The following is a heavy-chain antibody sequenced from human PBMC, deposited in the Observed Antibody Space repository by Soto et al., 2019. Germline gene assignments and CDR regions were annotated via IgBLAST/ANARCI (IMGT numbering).Heavy chain of an antibody. CDR2: IIPFFGTA. CDR3: AKSAPMDAGDKYYYDF. Sequence: SVKVSCKASGGTFSTFGISWVRQAPGQGLEWMGGIIPFFGTARYSQKFEDRITITADESTNTVYMDLRSLTSEDTAIYYCAKSAPMDAGDKYYYDFWGQGALVTVYS. V-gene: IGHV1-69*13. J-gene: IGHJ4*02. CDR1: GGTFSTFG. D-gene: IGHD4-17*01.